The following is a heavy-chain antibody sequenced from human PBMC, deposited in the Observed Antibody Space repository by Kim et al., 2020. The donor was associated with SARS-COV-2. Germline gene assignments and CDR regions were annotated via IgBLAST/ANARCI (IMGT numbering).Heavy chain of an antibody. D-gene: IGHD3-10*01. CDR3: AAGLLWFGELSWFDP. V-gene: IGHV4-39*07. CDR2: IYYSGST. CDR1: GGSISSSSYY. J-gene: IGHJ5*02. Sequence: SETLSLTCTVSGGSISSSSYYWGWIRQPPGKGLEWIGSIYYSGSTYYNPSLKSRVTISVDTSKNQFSLKLSSVTAADTAVYYCAAGLLWFGELSWFDPWGQGTLVTVSS.